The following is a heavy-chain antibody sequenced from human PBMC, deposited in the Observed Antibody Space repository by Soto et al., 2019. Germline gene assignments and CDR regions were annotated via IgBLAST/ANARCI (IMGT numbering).Heavy chain of an antibody. J-gene: IGHJ4*02. CDR2: IYHTGST. CDR1: GVTVSSDAYY. Sequence: SETLSLNCTVSGVTVSSDAYYWSWIRQHPGKGLEWIGNIYHTGSTYYSPSLKSRVVISLDTSNNQFSLTLTSVTAADTAVYYCARERFSGNNWSKFEYWGRGTLVTVSS. CDR3: ARERFSGNNWSKFEY. D-gene: IGHD1-1*01. V-gene: IGHV4-31*03.